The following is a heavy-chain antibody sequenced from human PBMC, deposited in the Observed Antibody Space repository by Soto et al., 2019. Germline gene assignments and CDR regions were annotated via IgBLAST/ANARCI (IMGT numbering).Heavy chain of an antibody. D-gene: IGHD3-3*01. Sequence: SETLSLTCAVYGGSVNGYYWNWIRQPPGKGLERIGEINHTGGTHYNPSLKSRVTMSVDTSKNQFSLRLSSVTAEDTAIYYCATRITVFGLLLPPFDSWGQGTQGIFSS. CDR2: INHTGGT. V-gene: IGHV4-34*01. J-gene: IGHJ5*01. CDR1: GGSVNGYY. CDR3: ATRITVFGLLLPPFDS.